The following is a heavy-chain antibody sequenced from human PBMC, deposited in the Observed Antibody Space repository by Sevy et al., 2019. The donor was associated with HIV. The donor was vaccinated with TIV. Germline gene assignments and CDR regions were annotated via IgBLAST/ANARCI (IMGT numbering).Heavy chain of an antibody. CDR1: GGSISSGGNY. CDR3: ARDKERQVTTHAFDI. CDR2: IYYSGST. J-gene: IGHJ3*02. Sequence: SETLSLTCTVSGGSISSGGNYWSWIRQHPGKGLEWIGYIYYSGSTYYNPSLKSRVTISVDTSKNQFSLKLSSVTAADTAVYYCARDKERQVTTHAFDIWGQGTMVTVSS. D-gene: IGHD4-17*01. V-gene: IGHV4-31*03.